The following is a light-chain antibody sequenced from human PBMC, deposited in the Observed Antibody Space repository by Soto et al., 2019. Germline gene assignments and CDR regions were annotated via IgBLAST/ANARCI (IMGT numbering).Light chain of an antibody. CDR1: KNVVISY. J-gene: IGKJ5*01. CDR2: AAS. Sequence: GERATHSVRASKNVVISYLAGYQQTPGQAPRLLISAASSRATGIPDRFSGSGSGRDFTLTISRLEPEEFAVYYCQQYGSSRGNTFGQGTRLE. V-gene: IGKV3-20*01. CDR3: QQYGSSRGNT.